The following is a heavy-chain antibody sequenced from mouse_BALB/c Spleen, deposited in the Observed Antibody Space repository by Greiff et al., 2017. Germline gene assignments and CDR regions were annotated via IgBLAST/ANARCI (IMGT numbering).Heavy chain of an antibody. Sequence: QVQLQQSGAELAKPGASVKMSCKASGYTFTSYWMHWVKQRPGQGLEWIGYINPSTGYTEYNQKFKDKATLTADKSSSTAYMQLSSLTSEDSAVYYCARAATAEFAYWGQGTLVTVSA. CDR1: GYTFTSYW. V-gene: IGHV1-7*01. D-gene: IGHD1-2*01. CDR3: ARAATAEFAY. J-gene: IGHJ3*01. CDR2: INPSTGYT.